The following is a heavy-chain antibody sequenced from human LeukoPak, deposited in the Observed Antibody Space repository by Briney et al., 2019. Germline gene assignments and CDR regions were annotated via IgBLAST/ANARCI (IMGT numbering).Heavy chain of an antibody. V-gene: IGHV3-30*18. CDR3: AKALWGYSSGPDDY. Sequence: GGSLRLSCAASGFTFSSYSMNWVRQAPGKGLEWVAVISYDGSNKYYADSVKGRFTISRDNSKNTLYLQMNSLRAEDTAVYYCAKALWGYSSGPDDYWGQGTLVTVSS. J-gene: IGHJ4*02. CDR1: GFTFSSYS. CDR2: ISYDGSNK. D-gene: IGHD6-19*01.